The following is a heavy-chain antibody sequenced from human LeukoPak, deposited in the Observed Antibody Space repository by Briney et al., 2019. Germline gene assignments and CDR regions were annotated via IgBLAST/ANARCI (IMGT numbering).Heavy chain of an antibody. Sequence: GESLKISCKGSEYSFTSYCICWVRQMPGKGLEGMRIIYPGDSDTRYSPSFQGQVTISADKSISTAYLQWGSLKASDTAMYYCARPISTVTNAFDIWGQGTMVTVSS. CDR3: ARPISTVTNAFDI. CDR2: IYPGDSDT. J-gene: IGHJ3*02. D-gene: IGHD4-17*01. CDR1: EYSFTSYC. V-gene: IGHV5-51*01.